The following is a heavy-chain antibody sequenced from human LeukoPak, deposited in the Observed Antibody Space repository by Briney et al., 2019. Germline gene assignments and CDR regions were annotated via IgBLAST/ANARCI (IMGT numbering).Heavy chain of an antibody. V-gene: IGHV3-74*01. J-gene: IGHJ6*02. D-gene: IGHD5-18*01. CDR3: ARDAVDTANAV. Sequence: GGSLRLSCAASGFTFSDYWMHWVRQAPGKGLVWVSRIASDGSSTSYADSVKGRFTISRDNAKNTLYLQMNSLRAEDTAVYYCARDAVDTANAVWGQGTTVTVSS. CDR1: GFTFSDYW. CDR2: IASDGSST.